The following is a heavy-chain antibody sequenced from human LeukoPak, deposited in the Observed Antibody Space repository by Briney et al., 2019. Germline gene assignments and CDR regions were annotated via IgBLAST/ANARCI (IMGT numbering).Heavy chain of an antibody. CDR1: HGSISNRNW. V-gene: IGHV4-4*02. Sequence: SGTPSLTCALFHGSISNRNWWAWVRQSPGEGLGWIGEIYQSGRTNYNPSLNSRVIISVDMSNNQFSLRLDSMTAADTAVYFCAAHRGHTYGPLDYWGQGILVTVSS. CDR3: AAHRGHTYGPLDY. CDR2: IYQSGRT. J-gene: IGHJ4*02. D-gene: IGHD5-18*01.